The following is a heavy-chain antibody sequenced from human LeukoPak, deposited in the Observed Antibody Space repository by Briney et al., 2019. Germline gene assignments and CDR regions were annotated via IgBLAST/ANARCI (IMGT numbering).Heavy chain of an antibody. V-gene: IGHV3-7*01. Sequence: GGSLRLSCAASGFTFSSYWMSWVRQAPGKGLEWVANINQDGSAKYYVDSLKGRFTISRDNAKNSLYLQMNSLRVEDTAVYYCASRIVGTPDYFDYWGQGTLVTVSS. CDR3: ASRIVGTPDYFDY. D-gene: IGHD1-26*01. J-gene: IGHJ4*02. CDR2: INQDGSAK. CDR1: GFTFSSYW.